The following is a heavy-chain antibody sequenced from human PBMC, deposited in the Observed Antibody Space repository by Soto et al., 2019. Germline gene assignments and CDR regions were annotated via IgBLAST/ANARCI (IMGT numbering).Heavy chain of an antibody. D-gene: IGHD6-19*01. CDR3: ARAYSGSGWPLAVDY. Sequence: QVQLVQSGAEVKKPGASVKVSCKASGYTFTSYDINWVRQATGQGLEWMGWMNPNSGNTGYAQKFQGRVTMTRNTSRSTAYVDLSSLRSEDTAVYYCARAYSGSGWPLAVDYWGQGTLVTVSS. V-gene: IGHV1-8*01. CDR1: GYTFTSYD. J-gene: IGHJ4*02. CDR2: MNPNSGNT.